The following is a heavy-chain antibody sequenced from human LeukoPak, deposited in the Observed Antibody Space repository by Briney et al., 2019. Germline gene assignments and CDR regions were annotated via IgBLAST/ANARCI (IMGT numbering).Heavy chain of an antibody. CDR2: ISWNSGSI. CDR1: GFTFDDYA. V-gene: IGHV3-9*01. CDR3: AKLSPTTLYDSRGWFDP. Sequence: GGSLRLSCAASGFTFDDYAMHWVRQAPGKGLEWVSGISWNSGSIVYADSVKGRFTISRDNSKNTLYLQMNSLRAEDTAIYYCAKLSPTTLYDSRGWFDPWGQGTLVTVSS. J-gene: IGHJ5*02. D-gene: IGHD3-3*01.